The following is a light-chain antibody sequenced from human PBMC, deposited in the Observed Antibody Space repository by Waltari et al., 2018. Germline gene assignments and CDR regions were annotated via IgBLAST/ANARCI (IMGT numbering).Light chain of an antibody. J-gene: IGKJ5*01. CDR1: QSVSSN. CDR3: QQYNRWPPIT. V-gene: IGKV3-15*01. Sequence: EIAMTQSPATLSVSPAETATLSCRASQSVSSNVAWYQKKPGQAPRLLIYDASTRATSIPAKFRGSGSWTEFTLTISSLQSEDFAVYYCQQYNRWPPITFGHGTRLEIK. CDR2: DAS.